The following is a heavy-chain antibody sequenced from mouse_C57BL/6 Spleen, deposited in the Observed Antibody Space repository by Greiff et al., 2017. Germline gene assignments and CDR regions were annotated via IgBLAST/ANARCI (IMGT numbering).Heavy chain of an antibody. D-gene: IGHD2-5*01. CDR2: INPNNGGT. Sequence: EVQLQESGPELVKPGASVKIPCTASGYTFTDYNMAWVKQSHGKSLEWIGDINPNNGGTIYNQKFKGKATLAVDKSSSTAYMELRSLTSEDTAVYYCARSAYSNYVMDYWGQGTSVTVSS. CDR1: GYTFTDYN. J-gene: IGHJ4*01. V-gene: IGHV1-18*01. CDR3: ARSAYSNYVMDY.